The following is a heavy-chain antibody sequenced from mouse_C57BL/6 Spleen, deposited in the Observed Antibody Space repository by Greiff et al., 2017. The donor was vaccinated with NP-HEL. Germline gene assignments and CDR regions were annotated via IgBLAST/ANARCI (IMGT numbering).Heavy chain of an antibody. CDR3: ARSFYYGNYDYFDY. V-gene: IGHV1-64*01. D-gene: IGHD2-1*01. Sequence: QVQLQQPGAELVKPGASVKLSCKASGYTFTSYWMHWVKQRPGQGLEWIGMIHPNSGSTNYNEKFKSKATLTVDKSSSTAYMQRSSLTSEDSAVYYCARSFYYGNYDYFDYWGQGTTLTVSS. CDR1: GYTFTSYW. CDR2: IHPNSGST. J-gene: IGHJ2*01.